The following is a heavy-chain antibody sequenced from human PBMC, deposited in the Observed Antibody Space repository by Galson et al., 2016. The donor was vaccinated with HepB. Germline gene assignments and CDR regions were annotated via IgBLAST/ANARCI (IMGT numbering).Heavy chain of an antibody. CDR1: EFTLSAYD. CDR3: ARAQGAFDL. J-gene: IGHJ3*01. CDR2: IGTAGDT. V-gene: IGHV3-13*01. Sequence: SLRLSCAASEFTLSAYDMHWVRQVAGKGLEWVSAIGTAGDTFYPDSVKDRFTISRENAKNSIYLEMNSLRADDTAVYYCARAQGAFDLWGQGTIVTVSS.